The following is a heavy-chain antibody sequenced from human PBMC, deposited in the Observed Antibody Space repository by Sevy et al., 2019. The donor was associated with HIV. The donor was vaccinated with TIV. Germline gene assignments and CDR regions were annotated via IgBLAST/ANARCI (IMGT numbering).Heavy chain of an antibody. Sequence: GGSLRLSCAASGFAFSDHYADWVRQAPGKGLEWVGRIRNRPNRYTTEYAASVEGRFTISRDDSRHSLYLQMNSLKTEDSAVYYCVRGPNCGVGGCQQISPYCLDVWGKGATVTVSS. CDR3: VRGPNCGVGGCQQISPYCLDV. CDR1: GFAFSDHY. V-gene: IGHV3-72*01. CDR2: IRNRPNRYTT. J-gene: IGHJ6*03. D-gene: IGHD2-21*01.